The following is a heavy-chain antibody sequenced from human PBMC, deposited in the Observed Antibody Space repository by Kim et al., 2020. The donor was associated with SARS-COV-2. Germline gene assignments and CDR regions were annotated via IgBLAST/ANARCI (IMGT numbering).Heavy chain of an antibody. CDR1: GFTFDDYA. V-gene: IGHV3-9*01. Sequence: GGSLRLSCAASGFTFDDYAMHWVRQAPGKGLEWVSGISWNSGSIGYADSVKGRFTISRDNAKNSLYLQMNSLRAEDTALYYCAKESMHYYYGMDVWGQGTTVTVSS. CDR3: AKESMHYYYGMDV. CDR2: ISWNSGSI. J-gene: IGHJ6*02.